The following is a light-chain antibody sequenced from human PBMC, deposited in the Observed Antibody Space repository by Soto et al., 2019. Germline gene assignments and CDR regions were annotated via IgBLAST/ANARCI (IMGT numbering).Light chain of an antibody. CDR1: QSISSW. CDR2: KAS. Sequence: IHVAQSPSTLSGSVGDRFTITCRASQSISSWLAWYQQKPGKAPKLLIYKASSLESGVPSRFSGSGSGTEFTITISSMQPDDFETYYRHQSNSYKRKFGQGTKV. V-gene: IGKV1-5*03. CDR3: HQSNSYKRK. J-gene: IGKJ1*01.